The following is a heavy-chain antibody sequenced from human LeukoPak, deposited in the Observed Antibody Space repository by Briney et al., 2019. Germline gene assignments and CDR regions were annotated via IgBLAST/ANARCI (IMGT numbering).Heavy chain of an antibody. CDR3: ARAMRSGYDY. CDR2: ISSSDNTI. J-gene: IGHJ4*02. Sequence: YPGGSLRLSCAASGFTFSSYGMNWVRQVRQAPGKGLEWLSYISSSDNTIYYADSVKGRFTISGDNAKNSLYLHMNGLRDEDTAVYYCARAMRSGYDYWGQGTLVTVSS. D-gene: IGHD5-12*01. V-gene: IGHV3-48*02. CDR1: GFTFSSYG.